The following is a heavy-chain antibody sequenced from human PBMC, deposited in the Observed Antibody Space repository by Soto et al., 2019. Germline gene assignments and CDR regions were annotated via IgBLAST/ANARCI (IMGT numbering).Heavy chain of an antibody. CDR2: ISGYNGNT. Sequence: QVLLMQSGPEVKKPGASVKVSCKASGYTFHNYGISWVRQVPGQGLEWMGWISGYNGNTNYAPKIQGRVTVTRDTSTATAYMELRSLRSDDTAIYYCARGSESFDLWGQGTRVTVSS. CDR3: ARGSESFDL. CDR1: GYTFHNYG. D-gene: IGHD1-26*01. V-gene: IGHV1-18*01. J-gene: IGHJ4*02.